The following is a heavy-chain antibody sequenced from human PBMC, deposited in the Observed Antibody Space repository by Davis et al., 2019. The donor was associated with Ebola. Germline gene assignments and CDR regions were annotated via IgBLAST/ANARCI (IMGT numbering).Heavy chain of an antibody. CDR1: GFTFSSYA. J-gene: IGHJ3*02. CDR2: ISYDGDTK. CDR3: VKAYRFSDAFDI. D-gene: IGHD3-3*01. Sequence: PGGSLRLSCAASGFTFSSYAMHWVRQAPGKGLEWVAVISYDGDTKYYADSAKGRFTISRDNAKNSLFLQMNSLRVEDTAVYYCVKAYRFSDAFDIWGQGTMVTVSS. V-gene: IGHV3-30*04.